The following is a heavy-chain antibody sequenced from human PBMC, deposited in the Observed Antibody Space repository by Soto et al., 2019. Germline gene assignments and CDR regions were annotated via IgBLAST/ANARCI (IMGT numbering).Heavy chain of an antibody. CDR2: INPSGGST. CDR1: GYTFTSYY. CDR3: ASIQGGNSGGGYFDY. J-gene: IGHJ4*02. Sequence: GASVKVSCKASGYTFTSYYMHWVRQAPGQGLEWMGIINPSGGSTSYAQKFQGRVTITADESTSTAYMELSSLRSEDTAVYYCASIQGGNSGGGYFDYWGQGTLVTVSS. D-gene: IGHD2-21*02. V-gene: IGHV1-46*01.